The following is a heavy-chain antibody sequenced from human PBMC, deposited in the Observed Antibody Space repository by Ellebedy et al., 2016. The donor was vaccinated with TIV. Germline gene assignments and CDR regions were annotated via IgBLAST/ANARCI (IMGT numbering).Heavy chain of an antibody. D-gene: IGHD1-26*01. CDR3: AREGGTYYSAHFDQ. CDR2: INWNGGST. Sequence: PGGSLRLSCAASGFTFDDYGMSWVRQAPGKGLEWVSGINWNGGSTGYADSVEGRFTISRDNAKNSLYLQMNSLGAEDTAVYYCAREGGTYYSAHFDQWGQGTPVTVSS. CDR1: GFTFDDYG. V-gene: IGHV3-20*04. J-gene: IGHJ4*02.